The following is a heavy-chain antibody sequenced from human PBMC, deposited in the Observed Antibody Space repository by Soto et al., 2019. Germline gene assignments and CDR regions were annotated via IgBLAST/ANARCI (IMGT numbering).Heavy chain of an antibody. CDR3: ARGGLLPDY. J-gene: IGHJ4*02. Sequence: QLQLQESGSGLVKPSQTLSLTCAVSGGSISSGGHSWSWIRQPPGKGLEWIGYISHSGGTYYNPSLKSRVTISVDRSKNQFSLKLSSVTAADTAVYYCARGGLLPDYWGQGTLVTVSS. CDR2: ISHSGGT. CDR1: GGSISSGGHS. V-gene: IGHV4-30-2*01. D-gene: IGHD6-19*01.